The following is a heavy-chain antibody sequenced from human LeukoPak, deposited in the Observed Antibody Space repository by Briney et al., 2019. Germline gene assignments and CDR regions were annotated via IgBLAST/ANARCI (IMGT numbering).Heavy chain of an antibody. V-gene: IGHV4-4*02. CDR2: ISLRGLT. Sequence: SETLSLTCGVSGGSISGTNWWSWVRPPPGQGLEWIGEISLRGLTNYNPSLRSRLTMSLDESKNQVSLNLTSVTAADTAVYYCSRESGPFSPFGFWGQGTLVSVHS. CDR3: SRESGPFSPFGF. J-gene: IGHJ4*02. CDR1: GGSISGTNW. D-gene: IGHD1-26*01.